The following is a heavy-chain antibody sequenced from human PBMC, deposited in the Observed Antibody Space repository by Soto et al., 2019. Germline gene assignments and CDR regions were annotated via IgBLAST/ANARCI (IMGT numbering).Heavy chain of an antibody. J-gene: IGHJ5*02. CDR2: IYYSGST. V-gene: IGHV4-31*03. CDR1: GGSISSGGYY. D-gene: IGHD3-10*01. CDR3: AREGNLDYYGSGSYNWFDP. Sequence: SETLSLTCTVSGGSISSGGYYWSWIRQHPGKGLEWIGYIYYSGSTYYNPSLKSRVTISVDTSKNQFSLKLSSVTAADTAVYYCAREGNLDYYGSGSYNWFDPWGQGTLVTVSS.